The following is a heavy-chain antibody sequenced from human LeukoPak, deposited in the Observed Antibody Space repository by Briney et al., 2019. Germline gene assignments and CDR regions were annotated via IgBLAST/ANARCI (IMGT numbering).Heavy chain of an antibody. CDR2: XSXXXXTK. J-gene: IGHJ4*02. D-gene: IGHD3-3*01. CDR3: AREPVPGVPNYFDY. V-gene: IGHV3-30-3*01. Sequence: GGSLRLSCAASGFTFSNNAXXXXXXAXXXXLXXXXXXSXXXXTKXYXXXXXXXXXXSTXXSKNTLYMQMNSLRAEDTAVYYCAREPVPGVPNYFDYWGQGTLVTVSS. CDR1: GFTFSNNA.